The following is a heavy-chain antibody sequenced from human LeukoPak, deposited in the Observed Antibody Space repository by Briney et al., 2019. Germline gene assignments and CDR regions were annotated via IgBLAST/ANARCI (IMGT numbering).Heavy chain of an antibody. D-gene: IGHD2-21*02. CDR3: ARGYCGGDCLPWDNWFDP. Sequence: ASVKVSCKASGYTFTGYYMHWVRQAPGQGLGWMGWINPNSGGTNYAQKFQGRVTMTRDTSISTAYMELSRLRSDDTAVYYCARGYCGGDCLPWDNWFDPWGQGTLVTVSS. CDR2: INPNSGGT. V-gene: IGHV1-2*02. J-gene: IGHJ5*02. CDR1: GYTFTGYY.